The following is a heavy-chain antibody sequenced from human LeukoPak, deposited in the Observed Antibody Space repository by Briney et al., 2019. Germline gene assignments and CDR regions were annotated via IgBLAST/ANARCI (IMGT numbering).Heavy chain of an antibody. J-gene: IGHJ4*02. V-gene: IGHV4-59*08. CDR1: GGSISSYY. CDR2: IYYSGST. Sequence: PSETLSLTCTVSGGSISSYYWSWIRQPPGKGLEWIGYIYYSGSTNYNPSLKSRVTISVDTSKNQFSLKLSSVTAADTAVYYCARGGGDCSSTGCSLDYWGQGTLVTVSS. CDR3: ARGGGDCSSTGCSLDY. D-gene: IGHD2-2*01.